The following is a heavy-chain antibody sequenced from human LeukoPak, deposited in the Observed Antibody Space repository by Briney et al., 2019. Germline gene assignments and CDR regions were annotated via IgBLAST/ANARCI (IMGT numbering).Heavy chain of an antibody. CDR1: GFTFSSYG. CDR3: ARGIGSLAFDY. V-gene: IGHV3-21*01. J-gene: IGHJ4*02. CDR2: ISSSSSYI. D-gene: IGHD1-26*01. Sequence: PGGSLRLSCATSGFTFSSYGMHWVRQAPGKGLEWVSSISSSSSYIYYADSVKGRFTISRDNSKNSLYLQMNSLRAEDTAVYYCARGIGSLAFDYWGQGTLVTVSS.